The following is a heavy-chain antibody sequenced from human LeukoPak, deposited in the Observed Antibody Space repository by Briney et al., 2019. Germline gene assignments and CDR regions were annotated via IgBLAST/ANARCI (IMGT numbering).Heavy chain of an antibody. CDR2: INHSGST. J-gene: IGHJ5*02. CDR1: GGSFSGYY. Sequence: SETLSLTCAVYGGSFSGYYWSWIRQPPGKGLEWIGEINHSGSTNYNPSLKSRVTISVDTSKNQFSLKLSSVTAADTAVYYCAGDLVTEPTGDWFDPWGQGTLVTVSS. D-gene: IGHD2-2*01. V-gene: IGHV4-34*01. CDR3: AGDLVTEPTGDWFDP.